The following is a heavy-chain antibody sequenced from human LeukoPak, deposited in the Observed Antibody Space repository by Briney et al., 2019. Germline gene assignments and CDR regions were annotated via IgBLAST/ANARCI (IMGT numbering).Heavy chain of an antibody. CDR2: INHSGST. CDR3: VRVSGYSSGWYGY. V-gene: IGHV4-34*01. CDR1: GGSFSGYY. D-gene: IGHD6-19*01. J-gene: IGHJ4*02. Sequence: SETLSLTCAVYGGSFSGYYWSWIRQPPGKGLEWIGEINHSGSTNYNPSLKSRVTISVDTSKNQFSLKLSSVTAADTAVYYCVRVSGYSSGWYGYWGQGTLVTVSS.